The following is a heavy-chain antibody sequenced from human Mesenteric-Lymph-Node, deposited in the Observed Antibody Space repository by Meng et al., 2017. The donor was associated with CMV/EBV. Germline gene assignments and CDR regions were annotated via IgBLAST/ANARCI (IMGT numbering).Heavy chain of an antibody. CDR2: IFWNDDK. D-gene: IGHD2-15*01. J-gene: IGHJ5*02. Sequence: LSTYGLGVAWIRQPPGEALEWLALIFWNDDKRYSPSLKNRLTITKDTSKSQVVLTMTDMDPVDTATYYCAHSTYCSGGSCYSENRFDPWGQGTLVTVSS. CDR1: LSTYGLG. CDR3: AHSTYCSGGSCYSENRFDP. V-gene: IGHV2-5*01.